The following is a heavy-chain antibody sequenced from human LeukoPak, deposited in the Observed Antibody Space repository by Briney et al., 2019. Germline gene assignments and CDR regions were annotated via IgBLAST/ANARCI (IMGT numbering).Heavy chain of an antibody. J-gene: IGHJ4*02. D-gene: IGHD2-15*01. CDR1: GGTFSSYA. V-gene: IGHV1-69*05. Sequence: SVKVSCKASGGTFSSYAISWVRQAPGQGLEWMGGIIPIFGTANYAQKFQGRVTMTRDTSTSTVYMELSSLRSEDTAVYYCASLVANFDYWGQGTLVTVSS. CDR2: IIPIFGTA. CDR3: ASLVANFDY.